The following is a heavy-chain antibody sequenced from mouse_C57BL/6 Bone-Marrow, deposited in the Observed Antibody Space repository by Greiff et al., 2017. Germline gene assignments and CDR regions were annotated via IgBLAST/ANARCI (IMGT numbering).Heavy chain of an antibody. Sequence: QVQLQQPGAELVKPGASVKLSCKASGYTFTSYWMHWVKQRPGQGLEWIGMIHPNSGSTNYNEKFKSKATLTVDKSSSTAYMQLSSLTSKDSAVYYYARNYDYGIWDYWGQGTTLTVSA. D-gene: IGHD2-4*01. CDR3: ARNYDYGIWDY. V-gene: IGHV1-64*01. CDR2: IHPNSGST. J-gene: IGHJ2*01. CDR1: GYTFTSYW.